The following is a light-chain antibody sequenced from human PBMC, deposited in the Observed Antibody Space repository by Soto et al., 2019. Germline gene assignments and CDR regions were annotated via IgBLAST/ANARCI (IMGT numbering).Light chain of an antibody. CDR2: GNS. CDR1: SSNIGAGYD. Sequence: QSVLTQPPSVSGAPGQRVTISCTGSSSNIGAGYDVHWYQQLPGTAPKLLIYGNSNRPSGVPDRFSGSKSGTSASLAITGLQAEEEADYYCQSYDSRRSVVFGGGTKVTVL. V-gene: IGLV1-40*01. CDR3: QSYDSRRSVV. J-gene: IGLJ2*01.